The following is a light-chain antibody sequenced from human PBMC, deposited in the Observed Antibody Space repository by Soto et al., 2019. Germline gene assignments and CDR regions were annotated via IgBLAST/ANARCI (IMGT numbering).Light chain of an antibody. CDR1: QSISSW. J-gene: IGKJ2*01. Sequence: DIPMPQSPSTLSASVGDRVPITCRASQSISSWLAWYQQKPGKAPKLLIYAASCLESGGPSRFCSRGSGTEFALTISSLQSDDFATYDGQQYNSFENTCGPGTKLVSK. CDR3: QQYNSFENT. CDR2: AAS. V-gene: IGKV1-5*01.